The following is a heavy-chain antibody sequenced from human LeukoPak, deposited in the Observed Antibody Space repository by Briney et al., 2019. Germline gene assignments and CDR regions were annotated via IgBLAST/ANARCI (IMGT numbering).Heavy chain of an antibody. CDR2: IYHSGST. D-gene: IGHD3-22*01. CDR1: GGSISSGRYY. J-gene: IGHJ3*02. CDR3: ARAHRGDSSGYGSAFDI. V-gene: IGHV4-30-2*01. Sequence: TSQTLSLTCTVSGGSISSGRYYWAWIRQPPGKGLEWIGYIYHSGSTYYNPSLKSRVTISVDRSKNQFSLKLSSVTAADTAVYYCARAHRGDSSGYGSAFDIWGQGTMVTVSS.